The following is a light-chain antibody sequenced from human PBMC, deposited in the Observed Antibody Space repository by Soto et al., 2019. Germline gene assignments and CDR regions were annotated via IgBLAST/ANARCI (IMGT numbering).Light chain of an antibody. CDR1: SSNIGTNT. Sequence: QSVLTQPPSASWTPGHRVTISCSGSSSNIGTNTVIWYQQLPGAAPRLLIDSGNQRPSGVPDRFSGSKSGTSASLALSGLQSDDEAYYYCAAWDVSLVVFGGGTKLTVL. J-gene: IGLJ2*01. V-gene: IGLV1-44*01. CDR3: AAWDVSLVV. CDR2: SGN.